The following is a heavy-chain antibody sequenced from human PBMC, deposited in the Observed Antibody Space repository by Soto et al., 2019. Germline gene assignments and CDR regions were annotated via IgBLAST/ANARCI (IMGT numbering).Heavy chain of an antibody. CDR3: ARSLVGLLQPYYYYGMDV. J-gene: IGHJ6*02. Sequence: ASVKVSCKASGYTFTSYGISWVRQAPGQGLEWMGWISAYNGNTNYAQKLQGRVTMTTDTSTSTAYMELRSLRSDDTAVYYCARSLVGLLQPYYYYGMDVWGQGTTVTVSS. CDR1: GYTFTSYG. D-gene: IGHD4-17*01. V-gene: IGHV1-18*01. CDR2: ISAYNGNT.